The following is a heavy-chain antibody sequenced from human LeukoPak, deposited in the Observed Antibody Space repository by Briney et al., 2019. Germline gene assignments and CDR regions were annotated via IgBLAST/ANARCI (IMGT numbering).Heavy chain of an antibody. D-gene: IGHD4-23*01. CDR3: ARGNSDAFDI. CDR1: GFTFSNYA. V-gene: IGHV3-33*01. Sequence: GESLQISCAASGFTFSNYAMHWVRQAPGKGLEWMAIIWYDGSYKYYADSVKGRFTISRDNSKNTLYLQVNSLTAEDTAVYYCARGNSDAFDIWGHGTMVTVSS. J-gene: IGHJ3*02. CDR2: IWYDGSYK.